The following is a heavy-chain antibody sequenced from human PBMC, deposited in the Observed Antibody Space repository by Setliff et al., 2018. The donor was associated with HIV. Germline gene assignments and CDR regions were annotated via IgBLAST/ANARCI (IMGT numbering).Heavy chain of an antibody. CDR2: MNPNSDIT. D-gene: IGHD3-10*01. CDR3: ARTHPGSSYFDY. Sequence: ASVKVSCKASGYTFTNYDINWVRQASGQGLEWMGWMNPNSDITVYAQKFQGRVTMTGNPSIDTVYLELSSLTSEDTAVYYCARTHPGSSYFDYWDQGTLVTVSS. J-gene: IGHJ4*02. V-gene: IGHV1-8*02. CDR1: GYTFTNYD.